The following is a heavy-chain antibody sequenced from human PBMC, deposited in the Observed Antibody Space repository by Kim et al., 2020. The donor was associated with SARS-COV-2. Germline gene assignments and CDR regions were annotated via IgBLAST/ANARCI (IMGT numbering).Heavy chain of an antibody. J-gene: IGHJ4*02. D-gene: IGHD3-10*01. CDR3: ARRAVSHYYFDY. CDR2: R. V-gene: IGHV1-46*01. Sequence: RSYEQKFQGRVTMTRDTSTSTVYMELSSLRSEDTAVYYCARRAVSHYYFDYWGQGTLVTVSS.